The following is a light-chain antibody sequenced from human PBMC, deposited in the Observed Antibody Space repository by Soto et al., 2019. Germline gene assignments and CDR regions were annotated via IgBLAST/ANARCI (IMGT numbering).Light chain of an antibody. V-gene: IGKV1-9*01. J-gene: IGKJ2*01. Sequence: DIQLTQSPSFLSASVGDRVTITCRASQGISSYLAWYQQKPGKAPKLLIYAASTLHSGVPSRFSGSGSGTEFTLTISSLQPEDFATYYCQQLYTFGQGNKLEIK. CDR3: QQLYT. CDR1: QGISSY. CDR2: AAS.